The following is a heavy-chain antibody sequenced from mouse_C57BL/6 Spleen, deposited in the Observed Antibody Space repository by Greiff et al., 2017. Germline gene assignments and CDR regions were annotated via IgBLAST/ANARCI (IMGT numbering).Heavy chain of an antibody. J-gene: IGHJ4*01. Sequence: QVQLQQSGPELVKPGASVKISCKASGYAFSSSWMNWVKQRPGKGLEWIGRIYPGDGDTNYNGKFKGTATLTADKSTSTAYMQRSSLTSEDSAVYFCARAGKGMDYWGQGTSVTVSS. CDR2: IYPGDGDT. D-gene: IGHD4-1*01. CDR3: ARAGKGMDY. CDR1: GYAFSSSW. V-gene: IGHV1-82*01.